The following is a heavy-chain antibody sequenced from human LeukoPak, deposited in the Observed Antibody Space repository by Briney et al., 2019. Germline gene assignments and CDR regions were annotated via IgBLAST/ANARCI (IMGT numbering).Heavy chain of an antibody. CDR2: IRSRAYRGTT. J-gene: IGHJ6*02. D-gene: IGHD5-18*01. CDR1: GFTFGDHA. Sequence: GGSLRLSCSTSGFTFGDHAMSWVRQAPGKGLEWVGFIRSRAYRGTTEYAASVRDRFTISRDDSNSIAYLQMNSLKIDDTAVYFCGRAQIELWLHNGIDVWGQGTTVTVSS. V-gene: IGHV3-49*04. CDR3: GRAQIELWLHNGIDV.